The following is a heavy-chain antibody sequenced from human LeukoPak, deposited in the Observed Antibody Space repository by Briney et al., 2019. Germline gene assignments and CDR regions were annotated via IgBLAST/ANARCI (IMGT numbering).Heavy chain of an antibody. V-gene: IGHV4-4*07. Sequence: SETLSLTCTVSGGSISNYYWSWIRQPAGKGLEWIGRIYTSGSTNYNPSLRSRVTMSVDTSKNQFSLKRSSVTAADTAVYFCARDSGWAYFFDYWGQGTLVTVSS. J-gene: IGHJ4*02. CDR3: ARDSGWAYFFDY. D-gene: IGHD6-19*01. CDR1: GGSISNYY. CDR2: IYTSGST.